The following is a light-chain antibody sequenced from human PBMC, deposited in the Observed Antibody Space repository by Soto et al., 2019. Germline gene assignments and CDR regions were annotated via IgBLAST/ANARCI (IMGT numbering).Light chain of an antibody. Sequence: QSVLTQPPSASGSPGQSVTISCTGTSSDVGDYNYVSWYQQHPGKAPKLMIYEVSKRPSGVPDRFSGPKSGNTASLTVSGLQAEDEADYYCISYAGSNNWVFGGGTKLTVL. CDR1: SSDVGDYNY. CDR2: EVS. J-gene: IGLJ3*02. V-gene: IGLV2-8*01. CDR3: ISYAGSNNWV.